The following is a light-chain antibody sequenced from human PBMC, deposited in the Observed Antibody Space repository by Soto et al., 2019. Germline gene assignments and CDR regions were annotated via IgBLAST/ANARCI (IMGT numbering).Light chain of an antibody. CDR3: QQYNNWPPIT. Sequence: EIVLTQSPDTLSLSPGERATLSCRASQSVSNNYLAWYQQKPGQAPRLLIYGASNRATGIPARFSGSGSGTEFTLTISSLQSEDFAVYYCQQYNNWPPITFGQGTRLEIK. J-gene: IGKJ5*01. CDR1: QSVSNN. V-gene: IGKV3D-15*01. CDR2: GAS.